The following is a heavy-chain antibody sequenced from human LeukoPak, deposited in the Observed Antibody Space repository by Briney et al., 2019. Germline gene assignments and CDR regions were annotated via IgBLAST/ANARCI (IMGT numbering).Heavy chain of an antibody. V-gene: IGHV3-66*02. D-gene: IGHD5-18*01. CDR1: GFTVTINS. J-gene: IGHJ4*02. CDR2: IYNVGNT. CDR3: ARGRSSYGYGDAFDI. Sequence: GGSLRLSCTVSGFTVTINSMSWVRQAPGKGLEWVSFIYNVGNTNYSDYAKGRFNISTENSKNTLYLQMNSMSAEDKAVYYCARGRSSYGYGDAFDIWGERALVTVSS.